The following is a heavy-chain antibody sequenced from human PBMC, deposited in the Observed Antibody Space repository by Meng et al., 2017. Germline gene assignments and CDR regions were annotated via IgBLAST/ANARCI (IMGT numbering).Heavy chain of an antibody. Sequence: ASVKVSCKASGYTFTSYGISWVRQAPGQGLEWMGWISAYNGNTNYAQKLQGRVTMTTDTSTRTAYMALRSLRSDDTAVYYCARRNAEWFSGEDVWGQGTTVTVSS. D-gene: IGHD3-9*01. J-gene: IGHJ6*02. CDR3: ARRNAEWFSGEDV. CDR2: ISAYNGNT. CDR1: GYTFTSYG. V-gene: IGHV1-18*01.